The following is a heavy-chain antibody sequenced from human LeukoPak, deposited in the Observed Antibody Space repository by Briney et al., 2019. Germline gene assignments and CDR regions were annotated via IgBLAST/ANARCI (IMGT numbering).Heavy chain of an antibody. CDR2: IIPIFGTA. V-gene: IGHV1-69*05. J-gene: IGHJ1*01. CDR3: AREPGGSGTQIAGYFQY. D-gene: IGHD3-10*01. Sequence: SVKVSCKASGGTFTSYAISWVRQAPGQGLEWMGGIIPIFGTANYAQKFQGRVTITTDKSTSTAYMELSSLRSEDTAVYYWAREPGGSGTQIAGYFQYWGQGTLVTVSS. CDR1: GGTFTSYA.